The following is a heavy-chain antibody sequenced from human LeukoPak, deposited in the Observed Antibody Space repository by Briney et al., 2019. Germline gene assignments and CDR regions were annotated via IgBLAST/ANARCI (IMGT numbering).Heavy chain of an antibody. CDR2: ISSTGGTA. CDR3: ARATENFYDTSGYLY. D-gene: IGHD3-22*01. CDR1: GFTFSSFG. V-gene: IGHV3-23*01. Sequence: PGGSLRLSCAASGFTFSSFGMSWVRQAPGKGLEWVSAISSTGGTAYYADSVKGRFTISRDNAKKSLYLQMNSLRVEDTAVYYCARATENFYDTSGYLYWGLGTLVTVSS. J-gene: IGHJ4*02.